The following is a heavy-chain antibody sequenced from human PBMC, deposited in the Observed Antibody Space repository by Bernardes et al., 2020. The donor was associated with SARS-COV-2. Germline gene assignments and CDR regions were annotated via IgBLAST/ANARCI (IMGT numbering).Heavy chain of an antibody. CDR2: FHYSGGI. J-gene: IGHJ4*02. CDR1: GASIISSSYY. CDR3: ARLPVVESNLDY. V-gene: IGHV4-39*01. Sequence: SDTLSLTCTVSGASIISSSYYWGWIRQPPGKGLEWIGSFHYSGGIYYNPSLKSRVTISVDTSKNQFSLKLTSVTAADTAEYYCARLPVVESNLDYWGQGTLVTVSS. D-gene: IGHD1-1*01.